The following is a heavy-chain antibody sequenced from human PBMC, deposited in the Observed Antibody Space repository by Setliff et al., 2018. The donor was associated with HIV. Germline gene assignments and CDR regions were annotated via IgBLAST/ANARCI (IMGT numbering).Heavy chain of an antibody. V-gene: IGHV3-15*01. Sequence: PGGSLRLSCAASGFTFRNAWMSWVRQAPGKGLEWVGRIKSKIDGGTTDSAPPVKGRFTISRDDSKNTLSLQMNSLKTEDTAVYYCAVVVGGYAYSSSWYFHYWGQGTLVTVSS. D-gene: IGHD6-13*01. J-gene: IGHJ4*02. CDR1: GFTFRNAW. CDR2: IKSKIDGGTT. CDR3: AVVVGGYAYSSSWYFHY.